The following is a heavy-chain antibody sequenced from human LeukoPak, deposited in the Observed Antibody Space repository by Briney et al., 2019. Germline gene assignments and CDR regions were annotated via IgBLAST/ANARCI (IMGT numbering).Heavy chain of an antibody. V-gene: IGHV3-21*01. CDR2: ISSSRSYI. D-gene: IGHD3-22*01. Sequence: PGGSLRLSCAASGFTFSSDSMNWVRQAPGKGLEWVSSISSSRSYIYYADSVKGRFTISRDNAKNSLYLQMNSLRAEDTAVYYCARDSILGYYYDSSGYYQDAFDIRGQGTMVTVCS. J-gene: IGHJ3*02. CDR3: ARDSILGYYYDSSGYYQDAFDI. CDR1: GFTFSSDS.